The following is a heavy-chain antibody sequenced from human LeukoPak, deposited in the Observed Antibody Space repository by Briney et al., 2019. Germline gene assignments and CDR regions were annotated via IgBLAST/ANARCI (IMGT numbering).Heavy chain of an antibody. CDR3: ARSRGYSYGYIDPFDY. CDR1: GFTFSSDE. Sequence: PGGSLRLSCAASGFTFSSDEMNWVRQAPGKGLEWVSYISSSGSTIYYADSVKGRFTISRDNAKNSLYLQMNSLRAEDTAVYYCARSRGYSYGYIDPFDYWGQGTLVTVSS. J-gene: IGHJ4*02. V-gene: IGHV3-48*03. D-gene: IGHD5-18*01. CDR2: ISSSGSTI.